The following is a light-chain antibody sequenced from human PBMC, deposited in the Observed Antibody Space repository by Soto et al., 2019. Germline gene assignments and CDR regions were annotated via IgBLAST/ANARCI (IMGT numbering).Light chain of an antibody. V-gene: IGLV2-11*01. J-gene: IGLJ1*01. Sequence: QSVLTQPRSVSGSPGQSVTISCTGTSSDVGGYNYVSWYQQHPGKAPKLMIYDVSKRPSGVPDRFSGSKSGNTASLTISGLQAEDGADYYCCSYAGSYRYVFGTGTKVTVL. CDR2: DVS. CDR3: CSYAGSYRYV. CDR1: SSDVGGYNY.